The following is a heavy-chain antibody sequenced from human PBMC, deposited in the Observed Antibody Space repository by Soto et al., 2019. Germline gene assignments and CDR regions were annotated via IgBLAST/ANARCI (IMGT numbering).Heavy chain of an antibody. V-gene: IGHV1-46*01. D-gene: IGHD3-22*01. Sequence: ASLKISCKASGYTFTSYYMHWVRQAPGQGLEWMGIINPSGGSTSYAQKFQGRVTMTRDTSTSTVYMELSSLRSEDTAVYYCARDRYYYDCSGYHYWGQGTLFTVPS. CDR3: ARDRYYYDCSGYHY. CDR2: INPSGGST. J-gene: IGHJ4*02. CDR1: GYTFTSYY.